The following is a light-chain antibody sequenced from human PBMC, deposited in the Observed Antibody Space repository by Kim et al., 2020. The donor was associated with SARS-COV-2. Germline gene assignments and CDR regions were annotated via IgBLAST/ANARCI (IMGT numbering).Light chain of an antibody. CDR3: QQYNSYSWT. Sequence: ASVGDRDTITCRASQSISSWLAWYQKKPGKAPKLLIYKASSLESGVPSRFSGSGSGTEFTLTISSLQPDDFATYYCQQYNSYSWTFGQGTKVDIK. CDR1: QSISSW. V-gene: IGKV1-5*03. CDR2: KAS. J-gene: IGKJ1*01.